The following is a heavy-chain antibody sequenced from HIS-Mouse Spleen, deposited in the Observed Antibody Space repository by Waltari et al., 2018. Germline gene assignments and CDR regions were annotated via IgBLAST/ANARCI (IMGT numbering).Heavy chain of an antibody. V-gene: IGHV4-39*07. CDR1: GGSISSSSYY. D-gene: IGHD6-13*01. CDR3: AREIPYSSSWYDWYFDL. Sequence: QLQLQESGPGLVKPSETLSLTCTVSGGSISSSSYYWGWIRQPAGKGLEWLGSIYYSGSTYYHPSLKSRVTISVDTSKNQFSLQLSSVTAADTAVYYCAREIPYSSSWYDWYFDLWGRGTLVTVSS. CDR2: IYYSGST. J-gene: IGHJ2*01.